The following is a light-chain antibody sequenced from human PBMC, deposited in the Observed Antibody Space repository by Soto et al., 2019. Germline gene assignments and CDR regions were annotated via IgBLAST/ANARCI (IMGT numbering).Light chain of an antibody. CDR3: QQDGILRWT. J-gene: IGKJ1*01. CDR2: AAS. V-gene: IGKV3-20*01. Sequence: EIVLTHSPDTLSLSPGDSATLSCRASQSVRSSYLAWYQQTPGQTPRLLIYAASSRATGIPDRFSGSGSGTDFTLTISRLEPEDFAVYYCQQDGILRWTFGQGTKVDIK. CDR1: QSVRSSY.